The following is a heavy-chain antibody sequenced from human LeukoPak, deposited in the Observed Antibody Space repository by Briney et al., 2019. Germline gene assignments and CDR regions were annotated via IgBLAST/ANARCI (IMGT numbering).Heavy chain of an antibody. J-gene: IGHJ4*02. CDR1: GGTFSSYA. CDR2: IIPIFGTA. CDR3: ARTSDCSSTSCYPNFDY. Sequence: GSSVKVSCKASGGTFSSYAISWVRQAPGQGLEWMGGIIPIFGTANYAQKFQGRVTINADESTSTAYMELSSLRSEDTAVYYCARTSDCSSTSCYPNFDYWGQGTLVTVSS. V-gene: IGHV1-69*01. D-gene: IGHD2-2*01.